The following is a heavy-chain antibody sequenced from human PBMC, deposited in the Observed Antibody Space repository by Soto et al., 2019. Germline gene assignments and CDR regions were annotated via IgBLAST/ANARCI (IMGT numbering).Heavy chain of an antibody. Sequence: QVQLQESGPGLVKPSETLSLTCTVSGGSISTHYWNWVRQPPGQGLEWIGYIDYKGNTKYNPSLNSRVTTSVDTSNHQFSLNLTSVTAADTAVYHCARDYYGDYYFDSWGQGILVTVSS. CDR3: ARDYYGDYYFDS. CDR2: IDYKGNT. J-gene: IGHJ4*02. V-gene: IGHV4-59*11. D-gene: IGHD4-17*01. CDR1: GGSISTHY.